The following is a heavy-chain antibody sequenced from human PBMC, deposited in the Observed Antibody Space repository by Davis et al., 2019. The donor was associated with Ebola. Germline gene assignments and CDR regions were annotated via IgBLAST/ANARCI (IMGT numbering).Heavy chain of an antibody. Sequence: GESLKISCAASGFTFSSYAMSWVRQAPGKGLEWVSAISGSGGSTYYADSVKGRFTISRDNSKNTLYLQMNSLRAEDTAVYYCAKRRWPLEGRGSGRTPLGYYYMDVWGKGTTVTVSS. CDR3: AKRRWPLEGRGSGRTPLGYYYMDV. V-gene: IGHV3-23*01. D-gene: IGHD3-10*01. CDR2: ISGSGGST. CDR1: GFTFSSYA. J-gene: IGHJ6*03.